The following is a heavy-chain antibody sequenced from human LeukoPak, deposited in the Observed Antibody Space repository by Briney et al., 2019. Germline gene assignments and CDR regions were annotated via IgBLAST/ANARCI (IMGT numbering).Heavy chain of an antibody. CDR1: GGSISSYY. V-gene: IGHV4-59*08. Sequence: SETLSLTCTVSGGSISSYYWSWIRQPPGKGLEWIGYIYYSGSTNYNPSLKSRVTISVDTSKNQFSLKLSSVTAADTAVYYCARHGGYYYGMDVWGQGTTVIVSS. J-gene: IGHJ6*02. D-gene: IGHD3-16*01. CDR2: IYYSGST. CDR3: ARHGGYYYGMDV.